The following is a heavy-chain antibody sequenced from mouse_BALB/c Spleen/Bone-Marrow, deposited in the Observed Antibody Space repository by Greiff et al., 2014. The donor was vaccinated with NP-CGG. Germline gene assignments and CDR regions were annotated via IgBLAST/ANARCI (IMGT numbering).Heavy chain of an antibody. CDR3: TRPSFYYGSSYRYFDV. CDR1: GFNIKDTY. J-gene: IGHJ1*01. V-gene: IGHV14-3*02. Sequence: EVKLMESGSELVKPGASVKLSCAASGFNIKDTYMHWVKQRPEQGLGWIGRIDPANGDTKYDPKFQGKATITADTSSNTAYLQLSSLTSEDTAVYYCTRPSFYYGSSYRYFDVWGAGTTVTVSS. CDR2: IDPANGDT. D-gene: IGHD1-1*01.